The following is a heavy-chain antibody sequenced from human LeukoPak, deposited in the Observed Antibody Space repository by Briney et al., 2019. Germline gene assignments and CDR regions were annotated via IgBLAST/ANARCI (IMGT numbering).Heavy chain of an antibody. V-gene: IGHV3-21*01. CDR3: ARDTPYYYDSGAFDI. CDR1: GFTFSSYS. D-gene: IGHD3-22*01. J-gene: IGHJ3*02. CDR2: ISSSSSYI. Sequence: GGSLRLSCAASGFTFSSYSMNWVRQAPGKGLEWVSSISSSSSYIYYADSVKGRFTISRDNAKNSLYLQMNSLRAEDTAVYYCARDTPYYYDSGAFDIWGQGTMVTVSS.